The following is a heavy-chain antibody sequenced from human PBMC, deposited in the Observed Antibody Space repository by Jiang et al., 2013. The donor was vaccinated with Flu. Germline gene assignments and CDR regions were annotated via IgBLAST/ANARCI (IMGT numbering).Heavy chain of an antibody. CDR2: ITTNTGNP. V-gene: IGHV7-4-1*02. Sequence: QSGSELKKPGASVKISCKASGYIFTTYAMNWVRQAPGQGLEWMGWITTNTGNPTYAQGFTGRFVFSVDTSLSTAYLEISSLQAEDSAIYYCARVDGAAAAKEFQYWGQGTLVQRLL. CDR3: ARVDGAAAAKEFQY. J-gene: IGHJ1*01. D-gene: IGHD6-13*01. CDR1: GYIFTTYA.